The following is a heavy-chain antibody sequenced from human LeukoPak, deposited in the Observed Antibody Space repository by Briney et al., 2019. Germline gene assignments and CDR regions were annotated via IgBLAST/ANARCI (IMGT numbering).Heavy chain of an antibody. D-gene: IGHD3-3*01. CDR1: GGTFSSYA. CDR2: IIPIFGTA. J-gene: IGHJ4*02. V-gene: IGHV1-69*06. CDR3: AREGTTGYDFWSGYYWGTRYFDY. Sequence: GASVKVSCTASGGTFSSYAISWVRHAHGQGLEWIGGIIPIFGTANYAQKFQGRVTITADKSTSTAYMELSSLRSEDTAVYYCAREGTTGYDFWSGYYWGTRYFDYWGQGTLVTVSS.